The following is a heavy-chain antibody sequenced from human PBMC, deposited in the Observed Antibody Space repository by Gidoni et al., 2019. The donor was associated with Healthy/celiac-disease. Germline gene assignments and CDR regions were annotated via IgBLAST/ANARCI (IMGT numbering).Heavy chain of an antibody. CDR3: ARGWGSSAGDY. CDR2: ITSGRTYI. Sequence: EVQLVESGGGLVKPGGSLRLSCAASGFTFTAYNMNWVRQAPGKGLEWVSSITSGRTYIYYADSVKGRFIISRDNAKKSLYLHMNSLRVEDTAVYYCARGWGSSAGDYWGQGTLVTVSS. J-gene: IGHJ4*02. V-gene: IGHV3-21*01. CDR1: GFTFTAYN. D-gene: IGHD3-16*01.